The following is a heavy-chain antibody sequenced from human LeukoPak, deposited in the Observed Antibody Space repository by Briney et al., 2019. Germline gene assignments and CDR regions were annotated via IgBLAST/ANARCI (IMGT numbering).Heavy chain of an antibody. V-gene: IGHV3-48*04. CDR1: GFTFSSYS. J-gene: IGHJ4*02. D-gene: IGHD6-13*01. Sequence: PGGSLRLSCAASGFTFSSYSMNWVRQAPGKGLEWVSYISSSSSTIYYADSVKGRFTISRDNAKNSLYLQMNSLRAEDTAVYYCATSIRSWFPTTLGDYWGQGTLVTVAS. CDR3: ATSIRSWFPTTLGDY. CDR2: ISSSSSTI.